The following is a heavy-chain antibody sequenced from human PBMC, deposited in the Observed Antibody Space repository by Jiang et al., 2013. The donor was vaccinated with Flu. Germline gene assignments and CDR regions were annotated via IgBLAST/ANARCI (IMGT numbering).Heavy chain of an antibody. V-gene: IGHV5-51*03. J-gene: IGHJ4*02. Sequence: GAEVKKPGESLKISCKGSGYSFTSYWIGWVRQMPGKGLEWMGIIYPGDSDTRYSPSFQGQVTISADKSISTAYLQWSSLKASDTAMYYCARLRVCSGGSCNRYYFDYWGQGTLVTVSS. D-gene: IGHD2-15*01. CDR3: ARLRVCSGGSCNRYYFDY. CDR2: IYPGDSDT. CDR1: GYSFTSYW.